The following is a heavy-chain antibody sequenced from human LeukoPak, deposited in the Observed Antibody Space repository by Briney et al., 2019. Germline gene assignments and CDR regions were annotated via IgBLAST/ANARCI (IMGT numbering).Heavy chain of an antibody. CDR2: IYYSGST. V-gene: IGHV4-61*05. CDR3: ARGYYYFDY. J-gene: IGHJ4*02. Sequence: KPSETLSLTCTVSGGSISSSSYYWGWIRQPPGKGLEWIGYIYYSGSTNYNPSLKSRVTISVDTSKNQFSLKLSSVTAADTAVYYCARGYYYFDYWGQGTLVTVSS. D-gene: IGHD2-15*01. CDR1: GGSISSSSYY.